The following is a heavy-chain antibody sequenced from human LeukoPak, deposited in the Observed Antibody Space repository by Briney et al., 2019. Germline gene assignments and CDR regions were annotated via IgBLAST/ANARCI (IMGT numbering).Heavy chain of an antibody. D-gene: IGHD3-10*01. CDR3: ARERSMVRGMSWFDP. V-gene: IGHV4-59*01. Sequence: PSETLSLTCTVSGDSIDNFYWSWIRQPPGKGLEWIGYIYYSGSTNYNPSLKSRVTISVDTSKNQFSLKLSSVSAADTAVYYCARERSMVRGMSWFDPWGQGTLVIVSS. CDR1: GDSIDNFY. J-gene: IGHJ5*02. CDR2: IYYSGST.